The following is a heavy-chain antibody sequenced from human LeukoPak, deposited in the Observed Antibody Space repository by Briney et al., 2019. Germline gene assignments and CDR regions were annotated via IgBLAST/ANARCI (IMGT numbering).Heavy chain of an antibody. Sequence: GGSLRLSCAASGFTFSRYWMSWVRQAPGKGLEWVANINGDGSEKIYVDLVKGRFTISRDNAKNSLYLQMNSLRGEDRAVYYCARQRYMDVGGKGTTVTVSS. CDR1: GFTFSRYW. CDR3: ARQRYMDV. V-gene: IGHV3-7*01. J-gene: IGHJ6*03. CDR2: INGDGSEK.